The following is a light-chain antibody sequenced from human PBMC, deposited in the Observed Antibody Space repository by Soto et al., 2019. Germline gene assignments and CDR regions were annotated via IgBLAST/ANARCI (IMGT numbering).Light chain of an antibody. V-gene: IGLV2-11*01. CDR2: DVS. CDR3: CSYAGRQRV. CDR1: SSDVGSYKY. J-gene: IGLJ3*02. Sequence: QSALTQPRSVSGSPGQSVTISCTGTSSDVGSYKYVSWYQQHPDKAPKLIIYDVSKRPSGVPDRFSGSKSGNTASLNISGLQADDEADYYCCSYAGRQRVFGGGTKLTVL.